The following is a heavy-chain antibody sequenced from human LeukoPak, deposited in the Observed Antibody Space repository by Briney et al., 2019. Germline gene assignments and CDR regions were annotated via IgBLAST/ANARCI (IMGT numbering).Heavy chain of an antibody. Sequence: GGSLRLSCAASGFTFTIYVMSWVRQASGKGLEWVSTISANGGSTYYADSVKGRFTVSRDNSKNTLYLQMNSLKIEDTAVYYCAARYNWNDLAYWGQGTLVTVSS. CDR2: ISANGGST. J-gene: IGHJ4*02. CDR1: GFTFTIYV. CDR3: AARYNWNDLAY. D-gene: IGHD1-1*01. V-gene: IGHV3-23*01.